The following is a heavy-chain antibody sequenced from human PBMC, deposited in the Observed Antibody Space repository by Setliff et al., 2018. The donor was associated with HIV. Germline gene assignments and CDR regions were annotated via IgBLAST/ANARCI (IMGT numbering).Heavy chain of an antibody. J-gene: IGHJ4*02. Sequence: NPSETLSLTCTVSGFSISSDYYGGWIRQPPGKGLEWIGSIYHSGSTYYNPSLQSRVTMAVDTSKNQFSLKLSSVTAADTAVYYCASYYGADKPSYYFDFWGQGTQVTVSS. D-gene: IGHD3-22*01. V-gene: IGHV4-38-2*02. CDR2: IYHSGST. CDR1: GFSISSDYY. CDR3: ASYYGADKPSYYFDF.